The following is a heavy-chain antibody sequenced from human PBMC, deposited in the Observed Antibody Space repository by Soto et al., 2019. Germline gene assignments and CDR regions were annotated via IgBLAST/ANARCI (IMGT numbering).Heavy chain of an antibody. Sequence: RDSCASSGFKCSSHGMHLIRQAPGKGLEWEAVIWYDGSNKYYADSVKGRFTISRDNSKNTLYLQMNSLRAEDTAVYYCARDIYGSGSPFDYWGQGTLVTVSS. CDR1: GFKCSSHG. J-gene: IGHJ4*02. V-gene: IGHV3-33*01. D-gene: IGHD3-10*01. CDR3: ARDIYGSGSPFDY. CDR2: IWYDGSNK.